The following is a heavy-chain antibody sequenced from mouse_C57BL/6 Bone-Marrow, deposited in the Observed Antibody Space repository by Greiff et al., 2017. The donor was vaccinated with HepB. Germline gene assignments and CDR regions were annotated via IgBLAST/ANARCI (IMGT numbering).Heavy chain of an antibody. CDR1: EYEFPSHD. V-gene: IGHV5-2*01. Sequence: EVKLMESGGGLVQPGESLKLSCESNEYEFPSHDMSWVRKTPEKRLELVAAINSDGGSTYYPDTMERRFIISRDNTKKTLYLQMSSLRSEDTALYYCARHSGYDYDVAWFAYWGQGTLVTVSA. J-gene: IGHJ3*01. CDR2: INSDGGST. D-gene: IGHD2-4*01. CDR3: ARHSGYDYDVAWFAY.